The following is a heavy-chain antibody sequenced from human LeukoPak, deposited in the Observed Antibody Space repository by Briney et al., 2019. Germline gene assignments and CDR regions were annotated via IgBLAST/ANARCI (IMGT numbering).Heavy chain of an antibody. CDR3: ARVGTTLYYGMDV. Sequence: SETLSLTCTVSGASISSYYWSWIRQPPRQGLEWIGYVHHSGTTNYNPSLESRVTISLDTSKNRFSLNLSSVTAADTAVYYCARVGTTLYYGMDVWGQGTTVTVSS. D-gene: IGHD1-1*01. CDR1: GASISSYY. V-gene: IGHV4-59*01. CDR2: VHHSGTT. J-gene: IGHJ6*02.